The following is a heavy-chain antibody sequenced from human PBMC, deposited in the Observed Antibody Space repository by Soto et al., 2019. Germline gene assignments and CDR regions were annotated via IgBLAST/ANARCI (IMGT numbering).Heavy chain of an antibody. D-gene: IGHD4-17*01. Sequence: GSLRLSCAASGFTFSSYAMSWVRQAPGKGLEWVSAISGSGGSTYYADSVKGRFTISRDNSKNKLYLQMNSLRAEDTAVYYCAKIGVSDGDYHYYYYMDVWGKGTTVTVSS. J-gene: IGHJ6*03. CDR3: AKIGVSDGDYHYYYYMDV. V-gene: IGHV3-23*01. CDR2: ISGSGGST. CDR1: GFTFSSYA.